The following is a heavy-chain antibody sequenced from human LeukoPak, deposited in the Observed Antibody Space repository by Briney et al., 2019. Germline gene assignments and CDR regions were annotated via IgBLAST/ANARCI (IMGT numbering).Heavy chain of an antibody. CDR3: TTDVFYYDSSGYYHSGAFDI. CDR1: GFTFSSYW. D-gene: IGHD3-22*01. V-gene: IGHV3-74*01. J-gene: IGHJ3*02. Sequence: QPGGSLRLSCAASGFTFSSYWMHWVRQAPGKGLVWVSRINSDGSSTSYADSVKGRFTISRDNAKNTLYLQMNSLKTEDTAVYYCTTDVFYYDSSGYYHSGAFDIWGQGTMVTVSS. CDR2: INSDGSST.